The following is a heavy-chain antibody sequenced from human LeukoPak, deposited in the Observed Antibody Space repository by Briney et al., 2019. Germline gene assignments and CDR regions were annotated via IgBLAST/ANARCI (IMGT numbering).Heavy chain of an antibody. V-gene: IGHV4-59*01. D-gene: IGHD3-10*01. CDR1: GGSISSFY. Sequence: SETLSLTCTVSGGSISSFYWTWIRQPPGKGLDWIGYIYYSGSTNYNPSLKSRVTISVDTSKNQFSLKLSSVTAADTAVYYCARGITMIRGIIYYGMDVWGQGTTVTVSS. J-gene: IGHJ6*02. CDR3: ARGITMIRGIIYYGMDV. CDR2: IYYSGST.